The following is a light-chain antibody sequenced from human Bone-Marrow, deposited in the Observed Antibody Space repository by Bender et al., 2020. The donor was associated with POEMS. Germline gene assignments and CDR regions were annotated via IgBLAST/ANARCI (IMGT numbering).Light chain of an antibody. CDR1: SEHPTYA. CDR2: LNSDGSH. V-gene: IGLV4-69*01. J-gene: IGLJ3*02. CDR3: QTWGTGTHGV. Sequence: VLTQSPSASASLGASVKLICTLSSEHPTYAIAWHQQQPQKGPRFLMKLNSDGSHSRGDGIPDRFSGSSSGPERYLTISSLQSEDGADYYCQTWGTGTHGVFGGGTKLTV.